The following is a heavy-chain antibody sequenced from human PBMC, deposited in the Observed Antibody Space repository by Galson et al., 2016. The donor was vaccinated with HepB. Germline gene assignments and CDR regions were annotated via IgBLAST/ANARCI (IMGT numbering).Heavy chain of an antibody. Sequence: SLRLSCAASGFIFSNYPMYWVRQAPGKGLEWVSASDISGATYYADSVEGRSTISRDYSKNTLFLQMDFLRPEDTAVYYCAKNRQSYVPGDSWGQGTLVTVSS. V-gene: IGHV3-23*01. CDR1: GFIFSNYP. CDR3: AKNRQSYVPGDS. J-gene: IGHJ4*02. D-gene: IGHD1-26*01. CDR2: SDISGAT.